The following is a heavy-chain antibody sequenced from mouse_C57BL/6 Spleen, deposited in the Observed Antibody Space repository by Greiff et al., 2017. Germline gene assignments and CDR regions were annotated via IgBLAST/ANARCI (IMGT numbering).Heavy chain of an antibody. CDR2: ISYDGSN. Sequence: EVQRVESGPGLVKPSQSLSLTCSVTGYSITSGYYWNWIRQFPGNKLEWMGYISYDGSNNYNPSLKNRISITRDTSKNQFFLKLNSVTTEDTATYYCARDPDYYGSSYYAMDYWGQGTSVTVSS. J-gene: IGHJ4*01. CDR1: GYSITSGYY. CDR3: ARDPDYYGSSYYAMDY. V-gene: IGHV3-6*01. D-gene: IGHD1-1*01.